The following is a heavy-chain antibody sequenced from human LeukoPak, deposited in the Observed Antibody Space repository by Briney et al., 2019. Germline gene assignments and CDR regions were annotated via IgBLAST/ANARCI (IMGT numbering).Heavy chain of an antibody. V-gene: IGHV3-48*04. J-gene: IGHJ4*02. Sequence: GGSLRLSCAASGFTFSGSAMHWVRQAPGKGLEWVSYISSSGSTIYYADSVKGRFTISRDNAKNSLYLQMNSLRAEDTAVYYCARERLAAGGYYFDFWGQGTLVTVSS. CDR3: ARERLAAGGYYFDF. D-gene: IGHD6-13*01. CDR2: ISSSGSTI. CDR1: GFTFSGSA.